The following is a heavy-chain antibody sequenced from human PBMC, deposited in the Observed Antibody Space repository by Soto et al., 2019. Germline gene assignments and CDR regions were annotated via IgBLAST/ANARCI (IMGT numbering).Heavy chain of an antibody. CDR3: ATSQKGYNWNYFDH. Sequence: PSETLSLTCAVSCASISGSYYYWAWLRQSPGKGPEWIGSVFYTGFTSYNPPLESRVSVSVDTSKSQFSLKLSAVTAADTAVYYCATSQKGYNWNYFDHWGQGALVTVSS. CDR1: CASISGSYYY. CDR2: VFYTGFT. D-gene: IGHD1-20*01. J-gene: IGHJ4*02. V-gene: IGHV4-39*01.